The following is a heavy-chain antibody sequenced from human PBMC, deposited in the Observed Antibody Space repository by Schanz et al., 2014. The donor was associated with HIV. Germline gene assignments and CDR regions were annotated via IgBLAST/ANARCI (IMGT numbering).Heavy chain of an antibody. Sequence: QVQLVESGGGVVQPGRSLRLSCAASGFTFSNFAMHWVRQAPGKGLEWVTLISYEGSKRYYADSVKGRFTVSRDNTKNTLYLQMNSLTPEDTAVYYCARDAEGSWKWGYFDYGGQGILVTVSS. CDR2: ISYEGSKR. CDR1: GFTFSNFA. V-gene: IGHV3-30*19. J-gene: IGHJ4*02. CDR3: ARDAEGSWKWGYFDY. D-gene: IGHD6-13*01.